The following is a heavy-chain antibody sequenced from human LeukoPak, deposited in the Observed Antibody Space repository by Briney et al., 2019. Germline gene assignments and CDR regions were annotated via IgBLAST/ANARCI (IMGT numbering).Heavy chain of an antibody. CDR2: IYYSGST. CDR1: GGSISSYY. J-gene: IGHJ4*02. Sequence: SETLSLTCTVSGGSISSYYWSWIRQPPGKGLEWIGYIYYSGSTNYNPSLKSRVTISVDTSKNQFSLKLSSVTAADTGVYYCARGGGGAKAFYFDYWGQGSLVTVSS. CDR3: ARGGGGAKAFYFDY. V-gene: IGHV4-59*08. D-gene: IGHD1-26*01.